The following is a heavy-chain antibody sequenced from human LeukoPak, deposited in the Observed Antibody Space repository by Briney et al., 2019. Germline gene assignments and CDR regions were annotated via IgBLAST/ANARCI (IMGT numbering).Heavy chain of an antibody. CDR2: FDPEDGET. V-gene: IGHV1-24*01. CDR1: GYTLTELS. Sequence: ASVKVSCKVSGYTLTELSMHWVRPAPGKGLEWMGGFDPEDGETIYAQKFQGRVTMTEDTSTDTAYMELSSLRSEDTAVYYCATDYPTPLLDRRFRFPNFDYWGQGTLVTVSS. D-gene: IGHD1-14*01. CDR3: ATDYPTPLLDRRFRFPNFDY. J-gene: IGHJ4*02.